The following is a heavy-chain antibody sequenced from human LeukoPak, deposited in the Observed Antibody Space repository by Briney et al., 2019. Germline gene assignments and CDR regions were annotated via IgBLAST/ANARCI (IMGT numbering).Heavy chain of an antibody. CDR3: ARGWFGELLVF. CDR2: ISSSGSTI. CDR1: GFTFSSYE. Sequence: GGSLRLSCAASGFTFSSYEMNWVRQAPGKGLEWVSYISSSGSTIYYADSVKGRFTISRDNAKNSLYLQMNSLRAEDTAVYYCARGWFGELLVFWGQGTLVTVSS. V-gene: IGHV3-48*03. D-gene: IGHD3-10*01. J-gene: IGHJ4*02.